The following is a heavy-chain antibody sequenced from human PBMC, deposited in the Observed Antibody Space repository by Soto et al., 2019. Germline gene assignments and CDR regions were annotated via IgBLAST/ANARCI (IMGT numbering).Heavy chain of an antibody. V-gene: IGHV4-39*01. CDR1: GGSISSISFY. CDR2: IFHTGAT. CDR3: ARRRIVPTTNFDY. Sequence: LPLTCTVSGGSISSISFYWGWIRQPPGKGLEWIGHIFHTGATYYNPTLKSRLRMSVDTSKNQFSLNLSSVTATDTAVYYCARRRIVPTTNFDYWGQGTLVTVSS. D-gene: IGHD1-26*01. J-gene: IGHJ4*02.